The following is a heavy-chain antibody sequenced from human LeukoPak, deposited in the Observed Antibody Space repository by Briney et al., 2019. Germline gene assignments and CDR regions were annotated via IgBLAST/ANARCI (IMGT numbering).Heavy chain of an antibody. CDR3: ARHATYSGSPPGDV. D-gene: IGHD2-15*01. V-gene: IGHV5-51*01. Sequence: GESLKISCKGSGYSFTTYWVGWLRQMPGKGLEWMGIIYPGDSDTRYSPSFQGQVTIPADKSISTAYLQWGSLKASDTAMYYCARHATYSGSPPGDVWGKGTTVTVSS. J-gene: IGHJ6*04. CDR2: IYPGDSDT. CDR1: GYSFTTYW.